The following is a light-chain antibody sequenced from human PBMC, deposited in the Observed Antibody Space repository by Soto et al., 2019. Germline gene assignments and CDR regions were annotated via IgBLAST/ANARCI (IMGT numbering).Light chain of an antibody. V-gene: IGKV3-11*01. CDR1: QTVGSA. J-gene: IGKJ5*01. CDR2: DAS. CDR3: QQRMNWPIT. Sequence: EIVLTQSPATLSLSPVERATLSCRASQTVGSALVWYQQRPGQAPRLLMYDASTRATGIPARFSGSGSGTDFTLTISSPEPEDFAVYYCQQRMNWPITFGQGTRLEIK.